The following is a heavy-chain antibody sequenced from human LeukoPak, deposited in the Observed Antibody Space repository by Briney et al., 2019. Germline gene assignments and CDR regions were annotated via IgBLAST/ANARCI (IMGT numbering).Heavy chain of an antibody. Sequence: PSETLSLTCAVYGGTFSGYYWSWIRQPPGKGLEWIGEINHSGSTKYNPSLKSRVTIPVDTSKNQVSLKLSSVTAADTAVYYCAREHRYSSSWYYYYGMDVWGQGTTVTVSS. V-gene: IGHV4-34*01. CDR1: GGTFSGYY. J-gene: IGHJ6*02. D-gene: IGHD6-13*01. CDR2: INHSGST. CDR3: AREHRYSSSWYYYYGMDV.